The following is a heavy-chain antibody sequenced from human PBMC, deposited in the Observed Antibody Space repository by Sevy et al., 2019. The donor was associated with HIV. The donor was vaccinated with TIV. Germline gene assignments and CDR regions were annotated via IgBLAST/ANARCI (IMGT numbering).Heavy chain of an antibody. Sequence: QLGGTLRLSCTTSGFTFEDYAMSWLRQTPGKGLEWVGFIRSKTFGGRTEYAASVKGRFTISKENSNSSAYLQMNNLKIEDAAVYFCSRLRGTISPDDYFGLDVWGQGTTVTVSS. CDR1: GFTFEDYA. V-gene: IGHV3-49*03. J-gene: IGHJ6*02. D-gene: IGHD3-3*01. CDR3: SRLRGTISPDDYFGLDV. CDR2: IRSKTFGGRT.